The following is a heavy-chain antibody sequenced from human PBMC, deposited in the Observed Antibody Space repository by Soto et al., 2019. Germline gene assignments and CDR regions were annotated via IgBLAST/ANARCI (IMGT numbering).Heavy chain of an antibody. D-gene: IGHD5-18*01. CDR1: GFTFSSYS. CDR3: AKGSVDTAMVYGMDV. J-gene: IGHJ6*02. CDR2: IDSSSTYI. Sequence: GGSLRLSCAASGFTFSSYSMNWVRLAPGKGLEWVSSIDSSSTYIYYADSVKGRFTISRDNSKNTLYLQMNSLRAEDTAVYYCAKGSVDTAMVYGMDVWGQGTTVTVSS. V-gene: IGHV3-21*01.